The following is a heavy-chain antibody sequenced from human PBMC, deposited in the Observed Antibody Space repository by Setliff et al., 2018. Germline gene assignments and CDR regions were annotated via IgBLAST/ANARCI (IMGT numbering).Heavy chain of an antibody. D-gene: IGHD2-15*01. CDR2: IHFSGTT. CDR3: ARENGYCSGGACYFMFDV. V-gene: IGHV4-59*11. Sequence: SETLSLTCTVSDGSSSSHYWSWIRQPPGKGLEWIGYIHFSGTTNYNPSLKSRVTLSLDTSKNQFSLELSSVTAADTAMYYCARENGYCSGGACYFMFDVWGQGTLVTVS. CDR1: DGSSSSHY. J-gene: IGHJ4*02.